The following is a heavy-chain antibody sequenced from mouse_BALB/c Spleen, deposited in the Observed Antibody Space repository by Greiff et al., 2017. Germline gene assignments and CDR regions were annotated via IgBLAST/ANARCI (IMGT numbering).Heavy chain of an antibody. CDR3: TRSSSYGNPRYWYFDV. Sequence: QVQLQQPGAELVKPGASVKLSCKASGYTFTSYYMYWVKQRPGQGLEWIGGINPSNGGTNFNEKFKSKATLTVDKSSSTAYMQLSSLTSEDSAVYYCTRSSSYGNPRYWYFDVWGAGTTVTVSS. J-gene: IGHJ1*01. V-gene: IGHV1S81*02. CDR1: GYTFTSYY. D-gene: IGHD2-1*01. CDR2: INPSNGGT.